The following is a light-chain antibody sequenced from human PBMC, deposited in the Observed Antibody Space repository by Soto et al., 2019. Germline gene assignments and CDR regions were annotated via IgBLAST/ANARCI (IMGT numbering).Light chain of an antibody. V-gene: IGKV3-20*01. Sequence: EIVLTQSPGTLSLSPGERATLSCRASQSVSNNYLAWYQQKPGRAPRLLIHGASSRATGIPDRFSGSGSGTDFTLTISRLEPEDFAVYYCQQYGRPPPIIFGPGTKVDIK. CDR2: GAS. CDR3: QQYGRPPPII. CDR1: QSVSNNY. J-gene: IGKJ3*01.